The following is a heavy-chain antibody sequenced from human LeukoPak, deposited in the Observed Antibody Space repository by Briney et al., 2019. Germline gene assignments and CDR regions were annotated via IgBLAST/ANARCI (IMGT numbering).Heavy chain of an antibody. CDR1: GGSFSGYY. CDR2: IIHSGST. D-gene: IGHD6-19*01. J-gene: IGHJ4*02. Sequence: SETLSLTCGVYGGSFSGYYWTWIRQSPGMGLEWIGEIIHSGSTNYNPSLKSRVTISVDTSKNQFSLKLSSVTAADTAVYYCARHSSGWYIDYWGQGTLVTVSS. CDR3: ARHSSGWYIDY. V-gene: IGHV4-34*12.